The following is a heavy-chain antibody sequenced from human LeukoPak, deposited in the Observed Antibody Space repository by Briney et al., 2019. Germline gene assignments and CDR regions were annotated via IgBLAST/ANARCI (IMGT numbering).Heavy chain of an antibody. V-gene: IGHV4-61*02. CDR2: IYTSGST. CDR3: ARSGYVPVRFLEWFPFDI. J-gene: IGHJ3*02. Sequence: PSQTLSLTCTVSGGSISSGSYYWSWIRQPAGKGLEWIGRIYTSGSTNYNPSLKSRVTISVDTSKNQFSLKLSSVTAADTAVYYCARSGYVPVRFLEWFPFDIWGQGTMVTVSS. D-gene: IGHD3-3*01. CDR1: GGSISSGSYY.